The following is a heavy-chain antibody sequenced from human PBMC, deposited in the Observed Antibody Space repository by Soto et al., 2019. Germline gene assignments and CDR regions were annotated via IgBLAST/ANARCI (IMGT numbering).Heavy chain of an antibody. D-gene: IGHD6-13*01. CDR3: ARDRLGLIGQQMARFYYYGMDV. CDR1: GFTFSNSA. J-gene: IGHJ6*02. V-gene: IGHV3-30-3*01. Sequence: QVELVESGGGVVQPGTSLRLSCAASGFTFSNSAMHWVRQAPGKGLEWVAVISFDGTNKYYAGSVRGRFTVSRDNFKNTIYLEVNSLRVEDTAVYFCARDRLGLIGQQMARFYYYGMDVWGQGTTVTVSS. CDR2: ISFDGTNK.